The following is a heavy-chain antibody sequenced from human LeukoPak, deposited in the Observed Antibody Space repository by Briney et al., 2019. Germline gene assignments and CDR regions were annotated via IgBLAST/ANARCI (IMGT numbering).Heavy chain of an antibody. D-gene: IGHD2-2*01. CDR3: AKGLSTSYYSDFDY. V-gene: IGHV3-23*01. CDR1: GFTFSTKS. CDR2: ISGSGGNP. Sequence: GSLRLSCAVSGFTFSTKSMNWVRQAPGKGLEWVSGISGSGGNPYYADSVKGWFTISRDNSKNTVYLQMNSLRADDTAVYYCAKGLSTSYYSDFDYWGQGTLVTVSS. J-gene: IGHJ4*02.